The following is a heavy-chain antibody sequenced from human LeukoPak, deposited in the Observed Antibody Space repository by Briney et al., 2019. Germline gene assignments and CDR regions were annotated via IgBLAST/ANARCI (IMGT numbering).Heavy chain of an antibody. J-gene: IGHJ6*03. D-gene: IGHD1-26*01. CDR2: ISYDGSNK. Sequence: PGGSLRLSCAASGFTFSSYGMHWVRQAPGKGLEWVAVISYDGSNKYYADSVKGRFTISRDNSKNTLYLQMNSLRAEDTAVYYCAKDSLVGSYYYYYYMDVWGKGTTVTVSS. CDR3: AKDSLVGSYYYYYYMDV. CDR1: GFTFSSYG. V-gene: IGHV3-30*18.